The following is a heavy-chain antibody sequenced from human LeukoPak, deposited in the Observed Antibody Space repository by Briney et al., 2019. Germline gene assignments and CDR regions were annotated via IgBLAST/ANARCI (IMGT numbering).Heavy chain of an antibody. CDR1: GGSISSSSYY. J-gene: IGHJ4*02. D-gene: IGHD6-6*01. Sequence: SETLSLTCTVSGGSISSSSYYWGWIRQPPGKGLEWIGSIYYSGNTYYNPSLKSRVTVSVDTSKNQFSLNLTSVTAADTAVYYCARHKLPIDYWGQGTLVTVSS. CDR2: IYYSGNT. V-gene: IGHV4-39*01. CDR3: ARHKLPIDY.